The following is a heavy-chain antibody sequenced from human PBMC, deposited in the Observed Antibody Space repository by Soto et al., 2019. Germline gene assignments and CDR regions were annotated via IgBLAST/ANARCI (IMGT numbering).Heavy chain of an antibody. J-gene: IGHJ4*02. CDR3: ARDYGDYQFDY. CDR2: IYYRGTT. CDR1: GYSISSGYY. Sequence: SETLSLTCAVSGYSISSGYYWGWIRQPPGKGLEWIGNIYYRGTTYYNTSLKSRVTISVDTSKNQFSLKLASVTAADTAVYYCARDYGDYQFDYWGQGTLVTVSS. D-gene: IGHD4-17*01. V-gene: IGHV4-38-2*01.